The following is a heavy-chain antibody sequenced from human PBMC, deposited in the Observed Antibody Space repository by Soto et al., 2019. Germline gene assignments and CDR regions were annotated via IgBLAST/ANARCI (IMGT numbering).Heavy chain of an antibody. D-gene: IGHD2-15*01. CDR2: IIPILGIA. Sequence: QVQLVQSGAEVKKPGSSVKVSCKASGGTFSSYTISWVRQAPGQGLEWMGRIIPILGIANYAQKFQGRVTITADKSTSTAYMELSSLRSEDTAVYYCARSGCSGGSCYSLILGFLDYWGQGTLVTVSS. CDR1: GGTFSSYT. J-gene: IGHJ4*02. CDR3: ARSGCSGGSCYSLILGFLDY. V-gene: IGHV1-69*02.